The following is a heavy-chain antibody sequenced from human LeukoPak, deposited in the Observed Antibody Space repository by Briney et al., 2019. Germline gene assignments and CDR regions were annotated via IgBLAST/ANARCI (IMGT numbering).Heavy chain of an antibody. J-gene: IGHJ4*02. D-gene: IGHD2-15*01. Sequence: ASVKVSCKASGYDFTTNYIHWVRQAPGQGLEWMGTINPSVGSTTYGQRFQGRVTMTRDTSTTTVYMDLSSPTSEDTAIYYCAKGYCTGASCYVLDSWGQGTLVTVSS. CDR2: INPSVGST. CDR1: GYDFTTNY. CDR3: AKGYCTGASCYVLDS. V-gene: IGHV1-46*01.